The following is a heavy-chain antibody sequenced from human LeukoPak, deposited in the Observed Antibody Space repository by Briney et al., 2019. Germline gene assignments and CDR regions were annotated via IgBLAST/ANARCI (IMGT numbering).Heavy chain of an antibody. J-gene: IGHJ4*02. V-gene: IGHV1-69*04. Sequence: ASVKVSCKASGGTFSSYAISWVRQAPGQGLEWMGRIIPILGIANYAQKFQGRVTITADKSTSTAYMELSSLRSEDTAVYYCARSIVGYYDSSGYHTETYYFDYWGQGTLVTVSS. CDR1: GGTFSSYA. CDR3: ARSIVGYYDSSGYHTETYYFDY. CDR2: IIPILGIA. D-gene: IGHD3-22*01.